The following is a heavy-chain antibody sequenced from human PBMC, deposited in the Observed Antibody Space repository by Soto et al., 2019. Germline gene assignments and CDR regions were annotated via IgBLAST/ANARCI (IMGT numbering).Heavy chain of an antibody. J-gene: IGHJ3*02. V-gene: IGHV4-31*03. Sequence: PSETLSLTCSVSGASIKSGGYYWNWIRQHPGKDLEWMGYIYYGGATNYNPSLKSRFIISIDTSKNQFSLRLSSVTAADTAVYFCARDSTIAARAFDIWGQGTMVTVSS. D-gene: IGHD6-13*01. CDR2: IYYGGAT. CDR3: ARDSTIAARAFDI. CDR1: GASIKSGGYY.